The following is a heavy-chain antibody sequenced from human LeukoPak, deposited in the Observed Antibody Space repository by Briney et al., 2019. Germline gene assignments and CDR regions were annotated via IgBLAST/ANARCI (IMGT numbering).Heavy chain of an antibody. CDR3: AREENTLLLSLDY. CDR2: ISENPERR. V-gene: IGHV3-23*01. CDR1: GFSIEVNG. Sequence: LPGGSLRLSCAVSGFSIEVNGVTCVRQTPEKGLEWVSAISENPERRHYSNSVRGRFVISRDMSKNSVFLQMASLRAEDTAIYYCAREENTLLLSLDYWGLGTLVTVSS. J-gene: IGHJ4*02. D-gene: IGHD2/OR15-2a*01.